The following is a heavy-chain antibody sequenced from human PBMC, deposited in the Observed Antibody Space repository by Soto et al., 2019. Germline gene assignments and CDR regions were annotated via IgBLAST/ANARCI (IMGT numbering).Heavy chain of an antibody. CDR3: ARVLSAFDYFDY. J-gene: IGHJ4*02. CDR1: GLTFSSNW. Sequence: ESGGGLVQPGGSLRLACVASGLTFSSNWMTWVRQAPGKGLEWVATIKYDGSVKSYVDSVKGRLTISGDNAKSSLSLQMNSLRDEDTAVYYCARVLSAFDYFDYWGQGTPVTVSS. V-gene: IGHV3-7*05. CDR2: IKYDGSVK. D-gene: IGHD3-3*02.